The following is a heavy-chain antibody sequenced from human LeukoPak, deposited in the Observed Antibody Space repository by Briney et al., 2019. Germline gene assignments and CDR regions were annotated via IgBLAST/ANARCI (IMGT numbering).Heavy chain of an antibody. V-gene: IGHV3-64D*06. Sequence: PGGSLRLSYSASGFIFSNYGMYWVRQAPGKGLEFVSAISSDGDNTFYADSVKGRFTISRDNSKNTLYLQTSSLRGEDTAVYYCVRVNDYGDRNLYYFGYWGQGTLVTVSS. CDR3: VRVNDYGDRNLYYFGY. J-gene: IGHJ4*02. D-gene: IGHD4-17*01. CDR2: ISSDGDNT. CDR1: GFIFSNYG.